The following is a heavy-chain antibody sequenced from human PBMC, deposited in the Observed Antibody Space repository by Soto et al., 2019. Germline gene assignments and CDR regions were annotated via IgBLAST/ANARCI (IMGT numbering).Heavy chain of an antibody. CDR2: IYSGGST. J-gene: IGHJ4*02. CDR3: ARGAYYYDSSGLSY. D-gene: IGHD3-22*01. CDR1: GFTVSSNY. Sequence: GGSLRLSCAASGFTVSSNYMSWVRQAPGKGLEWVSVIYSGGSTYYADSVKGRFTISRDNAKNSLYLQMNSLRAEDTAVYYCARGAYYYDSSGLSYWGQGTLVTVSS. V-gene: IGHV3-66*01.